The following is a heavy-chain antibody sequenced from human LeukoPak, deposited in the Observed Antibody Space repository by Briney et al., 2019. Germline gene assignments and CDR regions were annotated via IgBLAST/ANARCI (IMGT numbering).Heavy chain of an antibody. CDR3: AKDRGIISDY. Sequence: PGGSLRLSCVASGFTISNYNMNWVRQAPGKGLEWVASISGSGDSTYYADSVKGRFTISRDNSKNTLYLQMNSLRAEDTAVYYCAKDRGIISDYWGQGTLVTVSS. J-gene: IGHJ4*02. CDR1: GFTISNYN. V-gene: IGHV3-23*01. CDR2: ISGSGDST. D-gene: IGHD3-10*01.